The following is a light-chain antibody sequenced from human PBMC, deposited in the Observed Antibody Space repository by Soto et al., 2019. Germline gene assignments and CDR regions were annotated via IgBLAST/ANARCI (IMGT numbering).Light chain of an antibody. CDR1: QSVATN. V-gene: IGKV3-20*01. CDR2: GAS. Sequence: EIVMTQSPATLSVSPVERATLTCMASQSVATNLAWYQQKPGQPPRLLIYGASSRATGIPDRFSGSGSGTDFTLTISRLEPEDFAVYYCQQYGSSPPLTFGGGTKVDIK. J-gene: IGKJ4*01. CDR3: QQYGSSPPLT.